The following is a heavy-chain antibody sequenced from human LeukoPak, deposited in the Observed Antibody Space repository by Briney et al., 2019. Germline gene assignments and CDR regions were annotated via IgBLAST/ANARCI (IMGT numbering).Heavy chain of an antibody. CDR2: ISSSGSTI. V-gene: IGHV3-48*03. CDR1: GFTFSSYE. Sequence: GGSLRLSCAASGFTFSSYEMDWVRQAPGKGLESVSYISSSGSTIYYADSVKGRFTISRDNAKNSLYLQMNSLRAEDTAVYYCARGIGGYDILTGSLCYWGQGTLVTVSS. D-gene: IGHD3-9*01. CDR3: ARGIGGYDILTGSLCY. J-gene: IGHJ4*02.